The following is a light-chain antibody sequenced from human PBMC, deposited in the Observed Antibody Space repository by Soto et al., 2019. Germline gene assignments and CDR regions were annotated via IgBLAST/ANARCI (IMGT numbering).Light chain of an antibody. V-gene: IGKV1-39*01. CDR1: QSISTY. Sequence: DIQMTQSPSSLSASVGDRVTITCRASQSISTYLHWYQQKPGTAPKLLIYDASSSQSGVPSRFSGSGSGTDFTLTISSLQPEDFATYYCQQTYSSWTFGQGTKVAIE. J-gene: IGKJ1*01. CDR3: QQTYSSWT. CDR2: DAS.